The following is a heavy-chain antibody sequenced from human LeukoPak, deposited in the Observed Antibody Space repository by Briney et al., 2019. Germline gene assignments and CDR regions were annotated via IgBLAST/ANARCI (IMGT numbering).Heavy chain of an antibody. V-gene: IGHV1-46*01. CDR1: GYTFTSYY. CDR3: ARAPILGARSLYYYYMDV. Sequence: ASVKVSCKASGYTFTSYYMHWVRQAPGQELEWMGIIDPSGGSTSYAQKFQGRVTMTRDMSTSTVYMELSSLRSEDTAVYYCARAPILGARSLYYYYMDVWGKGTTVTVSS. D-gene: IGHD3-3*02. J-gene: IGHJ6*03. CDR2: IDPSGGST.